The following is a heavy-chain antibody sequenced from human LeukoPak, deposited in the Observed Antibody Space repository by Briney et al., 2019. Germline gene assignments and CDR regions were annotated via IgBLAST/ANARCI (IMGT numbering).Heavy chain of an antibody. CDR1: GYSISSGYY. D-gene: IGHD6-19*01. V-gene: IGHV4-38-2*01. J-gene: IGHJ4*02. CDR2: IYHSGST. Sequence: SETLSLTCAGSGYSISSGYYWGWIRQPPGKGLEWIGSIYHSGSTYYNPSLKSRVTISVDTSKNQFSLKLSSVTAADTAVYYCARKGVAVASFDSWAQGTLVTVSS. CDR3: ARKGVAVASFDS.